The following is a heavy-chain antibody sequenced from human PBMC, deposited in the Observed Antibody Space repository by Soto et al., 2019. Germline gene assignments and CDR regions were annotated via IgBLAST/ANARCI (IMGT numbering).Heavy chain of an antibody. CDR2: ISSSSSYI. CDR3: ARVYCSSTSCHVGAFDI. CDR1: GFTFSSYS. D-gene: IGHD2-2*01. J-gene: IGHJ3*02. Sequence: PGGSLRLSCAASGFTFSSYSMNWVRQAPGKGLEWVSSISSSSSYIYYADSVKGRFTISRDNAKNSLYLQMNSLRAEDTAVYYCARVYCSSTSCHVGAFDIWGQGTMVTVSS. V-gene: IGHV3-21*01.